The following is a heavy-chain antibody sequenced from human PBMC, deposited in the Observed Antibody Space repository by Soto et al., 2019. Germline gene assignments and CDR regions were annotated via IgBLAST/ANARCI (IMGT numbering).Heavy chain of an antibody. J-gene: IGHJ6*02. CDR2: ISSSSGSI. CDR1: GFTFSSHS. CDR3: AAYYGLGV. Sequence: GGSLRLSCAASGFTFSSHSMNWVRQAPGKGLEWVSYISSSSGSIYYADSVKGRFSISRDNAKNSLYLQMNSLRGEDTAVYYCAAYYGLGVWGQGTTVTVSS. V-gene: IGHV3-48*01.